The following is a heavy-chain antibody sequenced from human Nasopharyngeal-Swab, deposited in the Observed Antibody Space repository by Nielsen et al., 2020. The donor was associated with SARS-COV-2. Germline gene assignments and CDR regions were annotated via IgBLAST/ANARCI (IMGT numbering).Heavy chain of an antibody. J-gene: IGHJ4*02. D-gene: IGHD3-22*01. CDR3: ARSTYYYDRSGYSFDY. CDR1: GYTFTSYA. V-gene: IGHV1-3*01. CDR2: INAGNGNT. Sequence: ASVKVSCKASGYTFTSYAMHWVRQAPGQRLEWMGWINAGNGNTKHSQKFQGRVTITRDTSASTAYMELSSLRSEDTAVYYCARSTYYYDRSGYSFDYWGQGTLVTVSS.